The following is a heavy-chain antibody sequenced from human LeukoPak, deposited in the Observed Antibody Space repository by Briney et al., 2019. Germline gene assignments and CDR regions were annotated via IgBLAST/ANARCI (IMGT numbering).Heavy chain of an antibody. CDR3: ARGWYFDL. CDR2: INHSGST. Sequence: PSETLSLTCAVYGGSFSGYYWSWIRQPPGKGLEWIGEINHSGSTNYNPSLKSRVTISVDTSKNQFSLKLSSVTAADTAVYYCARGWYFDLWGRGTLATVSS. V-gene: IGHV4-34*01. J-gene: IGHJ2*01. CDR1: GGSFSGYY.